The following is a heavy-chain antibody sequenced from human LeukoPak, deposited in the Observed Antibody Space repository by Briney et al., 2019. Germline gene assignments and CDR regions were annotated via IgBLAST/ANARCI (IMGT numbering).Heavy chain of an antibody. CDR2: IFTGATT. V-gene: IGHV3-66*01. J-gene: IGHJ2*01. Sequence: GSLRLSCAASGFTVPSTYMTWVRQAPGRGLEWVSVIFTGATTFYADSVKGRFTISRDNSKNTVFLQMNTLRVDDTAVYHCARGSQGFWCFDLWGRGTLVTVSS. CDR1: GFTVPSTY. CDR3: ARGSQGFWCFDL.